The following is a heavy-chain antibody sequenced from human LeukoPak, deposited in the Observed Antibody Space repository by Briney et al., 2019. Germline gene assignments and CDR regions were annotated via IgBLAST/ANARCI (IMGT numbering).Heavy chain of an antibody. J-gene: IGHJ5*02. Sequence: ASVKVSCKASGYTFTSYAMNWVRQAPGQGLKSMRWINTNTGNPTYAQGFTGRFVFSLDTSVSTAYLQICSLKAEDTAVYYCARDYVYGDYVRFDPWGQGTLVTVSS. CDR2: INTNTGNP. CDR3: ARDYVYGDYVRFDP. V-gene: IGHV7-4-1*01. D-gene: IGHD4-17*01. CDR1: GYTFTSYA.